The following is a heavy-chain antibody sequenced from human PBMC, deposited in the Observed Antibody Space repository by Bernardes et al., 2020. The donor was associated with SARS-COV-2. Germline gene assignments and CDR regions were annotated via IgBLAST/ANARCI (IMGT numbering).Heavy chain of an antibody. CDR3: ARDQGYYYDSSGFDY. D-gene: IGHD3-22*01. CDR2: IYYSGSA. J-gene: IGHJ4*02. Sequence: SETLSLTCTVSGGSISSYYCSWIRQPPGKGLEWIGYIYYSGSANYNPSLKSRVTISVDTSKNQFSLKLSSVTAADTAVYYCARDQGYYYDSSGFDYWGQGILVTVSS. V-gene: IGHV4-59*01. CDR1: GGSISSYY.